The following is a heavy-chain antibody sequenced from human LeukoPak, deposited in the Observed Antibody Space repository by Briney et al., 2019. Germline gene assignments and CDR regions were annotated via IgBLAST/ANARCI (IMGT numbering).Heavy chain of an antibody. CDR2: ISGSGGST. D-gene: IGHD3-10*01. Sequence: SMSPSRDPNGFAFSRCANRCGRRTLKKRLEWVSAISGSGGSTYYADSVKGRCTISRDNSKNTLYLQMNSLRAEDTAVYYCASRGRAFDIWGQGTMVTVSS. CDR1: GFAFSRCA. V-gene: IGHV3-23*01. CDR3: ASRGRAFDI. J-gene: IGHJ3*02.